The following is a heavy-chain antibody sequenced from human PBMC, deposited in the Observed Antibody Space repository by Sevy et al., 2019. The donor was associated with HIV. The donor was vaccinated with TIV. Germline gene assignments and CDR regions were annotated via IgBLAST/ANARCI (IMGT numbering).Heavy chain of an antibody. CDR1: GGSINSDH. CDR3: ARRNDFDI. CDR2: VYYTGGT. J-gene: IGHJ3*02. V-gene: IGHV4-59*08. Sequence: SETLSLTCTVSGGSINSDHWNWIRQPPGKGLEWIGYVYYTGGTNYNPPLKNRVTISVDRTKDQFSLKRTSVTAAATAVYYCARRNDFDIWGQGTMVTVSS.